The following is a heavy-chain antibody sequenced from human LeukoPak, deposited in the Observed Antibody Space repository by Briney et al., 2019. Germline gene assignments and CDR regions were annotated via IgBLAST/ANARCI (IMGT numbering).Heavy chain of an antibody. Sequence: SETLSLTRTVSGGSIGSSSYYWGWIRQPPGKGLEWIGSIYYSGSTYYNPSLKSRVTISVDTSKNQFSLKLSSVTAADTAVYYCASHPLPAAFSDYWGQGTLVTVSS. J-gene: IGHJ4*02. D-gene: IGHD2-2*01. CDR3: ASHPLPAAFSDY. V-gene: IGHV4-39*01. CDR2: IYYSGST. CDR1: GGSIGSSSYY.